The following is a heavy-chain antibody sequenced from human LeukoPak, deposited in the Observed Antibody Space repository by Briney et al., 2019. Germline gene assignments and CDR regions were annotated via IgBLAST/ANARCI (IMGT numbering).Heavy chain of an antibody. V-gene: IGHV1-46*01. J-gene: IGHJ5*02. Sequence: ASVKVSCKASGYTFTTYYMHWVRQAPGQGLEWMGVINPSGASTSYAQKSQGRVTMTRDTSTSTVYMELSSLRSEDTAVYYCARGGFVIVPAAISWFDPWGQGTLVTVSS. CDR2: INPSGAST. CDR1: GYTFTTYY. CDR3: ARGGFVIVPAAISWFDP. D-gene: IGHD2-2*02.